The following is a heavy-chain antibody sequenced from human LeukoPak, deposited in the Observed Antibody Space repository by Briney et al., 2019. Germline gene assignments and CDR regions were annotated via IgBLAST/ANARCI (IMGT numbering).Heavy chain of an antibody. V-gene: IGHV3-53*01. CDR3: ARAFGLTDY. CDR1: GFTFSNAW. CDR2: IYSGGST. Sequence: GGSLRLSCAASGFTFSNAWMSWVRQAPGKGLEWVSIIYSGGSTYYADSVKGRFTISRDNSKNTLYLQMNSLRAEDTAVYYCARAFGLTDYWGQGTLVTVSS. D-gene: IGHD3/OR15-3a*01. J-gene: IGHJ4*02.